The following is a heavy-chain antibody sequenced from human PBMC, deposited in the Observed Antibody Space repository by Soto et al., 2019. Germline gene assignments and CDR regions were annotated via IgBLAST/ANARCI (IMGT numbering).Heavy chain of an antibody. CDR2: IYYSGST. D-gene: IGHD1-1*01. J-gene: IGHJ5*02. V-gene: IGHV4-30-4*01. CDR3: ARGNLNWFDP. Sequence: PSETLSLTCTVSGGSISSGDHYWSWIRQSPGKGLEWIGYIYYSGSTYHNPSLKSRLSISVDTSRNQFSLKLSSVTAADTAVYFCARGNLNWFDPWGQGTLVTVSS. CDR1: GGSISSGDHY.